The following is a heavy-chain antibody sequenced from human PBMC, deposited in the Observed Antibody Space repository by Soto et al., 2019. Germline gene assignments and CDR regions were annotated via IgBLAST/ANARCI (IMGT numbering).Heavy chain of an antibody. J-gene: IGHJ6*02. Sequence: VGSLRLSCAASGFTVSSNYMSWVRQAPGKGLEWVSVIYSGGSTYYADSVKGRFTISRDNSKNTLYLQMNSLRAEDTALYYCAKGRSYYYYYGVDVWGQGTTVTVSS. CDR2: IYSGGST. CDR3: AKGRSYYYYYGVDV. V-gene: IGHV3-66*01. CDR1: GFTVSSNY.